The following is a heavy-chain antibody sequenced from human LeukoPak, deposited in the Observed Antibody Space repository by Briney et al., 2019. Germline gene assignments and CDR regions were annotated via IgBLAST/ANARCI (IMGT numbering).Heavy chain of an antibody. CDR3: ARDCSGGSCYPGEYYTMDV. Sequence: GGSLRLSCAASGFTFSKYEMNWVRQAPGKGLEWVSYISSSGNTIDYADSVKGRFTISRDNAKNSLYLQMNSLRAEDTAVYYCARDCSGGSCYPGEYYTMDVWGKGTTVTVSS. J-gene: IGHJ6*04. CDR2: ISSSGNTI. V-gene: IGHV3-48*03. CDR1: GFTFSKYE. D-gene: IGHD2-15*01.